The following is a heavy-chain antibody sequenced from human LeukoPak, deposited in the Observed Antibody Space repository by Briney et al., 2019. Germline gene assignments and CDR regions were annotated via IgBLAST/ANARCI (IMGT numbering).Heavy chain of an antibody. CDR1: GGTFSEDV. J-gene: IGHJ5*02. CDR3: ARETKYSGYDGGGNWFDP. CDR2: IIPVLGVS. D-gene: IGHD5-12*01. Sequence: SVKVSCKASGGTFSEDVITWVRQAPGQRPEWMGRIIPVLGVSNFAQKFRGRITITADKSTSTGHMELSSLRSEDTAVYYCARETKYSGYDGGGNWFDPWGQGTLVTVSS. V-gene: IGHV1-69*04.